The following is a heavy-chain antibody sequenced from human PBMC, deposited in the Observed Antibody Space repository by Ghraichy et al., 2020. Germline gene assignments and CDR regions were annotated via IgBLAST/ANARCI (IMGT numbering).Heavy chain of an antibody. CDR1: GGSISSYY. V-gene: IGHV4-59*01. D-gene: IGHD1-26*01. CDR2: IYYSGSN. J-gene: IGHJ5*02. Sequence: SETLSLTCTVSGGSISSYYWSWIRQPPGKGLEWIGNIYYSGSNNYNPSLKSRVTISLDTSKNQLSLRLSHVTAADTAVYSFPTGLGRGWFDPWGQGTLVTVRS. CDR3: PTGLGRGWFDP.